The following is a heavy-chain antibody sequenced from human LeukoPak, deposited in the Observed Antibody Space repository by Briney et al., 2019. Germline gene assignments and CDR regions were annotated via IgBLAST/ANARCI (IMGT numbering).Heavy chain of an antibody. CDR2: ISSSSSYI. Sequence: PGGSLRLSCAASGFTFSSYGMSWVRQAPGKGLEWVSSISSSSSYIYYADSVKGRFTISRDNAKNSLYLQMNSLRAEDTAVYYCARDRGDIVLMVYAPPDYWGQGTLVTVSS. D-gene: IGHD2-8*01. J-gene: IGHJ4*02. V-gene: IGHV3-21*01. CDR3: ARDRGDIVLMVYAPPDY. CDR1: GFTFSSYG.